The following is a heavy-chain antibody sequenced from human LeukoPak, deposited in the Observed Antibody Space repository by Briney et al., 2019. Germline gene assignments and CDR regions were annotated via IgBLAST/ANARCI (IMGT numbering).Heavy chain of an antibody. CDR2: ISGDGANE. CDR1: GFTFDEHA. J-gene: IGHJ4*02. Sequence: GGSLRLSCATSGFTFDEHAMHWVRQVPGRGLEWVSLISGDGANEYYADSVKGRFTISRDNSRNSLFLQMNSLRAEDTALYFCAKRSGAPNNFDYWGQGVLVTVSS. D-gene: IGHD1-1*01. CDR3: AKRSGAPNNFDY. V-gene: IGHV3-43*02.